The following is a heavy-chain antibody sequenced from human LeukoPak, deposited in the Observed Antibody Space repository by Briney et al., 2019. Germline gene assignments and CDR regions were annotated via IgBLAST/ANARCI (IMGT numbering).Heavy chain of an antibody. Sequence: ASVKVSCKASGYTFTGYYMHWVRQAHGQGLEWMGLINPNSGGTNYAQKFQGRVTMTRDTPISTAYMELSRLRSDDTAVYYCARARGTSGSYFREDFDYWGQGTLVTVSS. CDR3: ARARGTSGSYFREDFDY. D-gene: IGHD3-10*01. CDR2: INPNSGGT. J-gene: IGHJ4*02. CDR1: GYTFTGYY. V-gene: IGHV1-2*06.